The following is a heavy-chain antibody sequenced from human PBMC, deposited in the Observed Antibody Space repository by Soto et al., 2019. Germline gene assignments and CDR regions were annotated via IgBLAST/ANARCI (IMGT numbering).Heavy chain of an antibody. CDR1: GGTFSRHA. J-gene: IGHJ4*02. CDR3: AGRGGNGCNDLFLPF. CDR2: IIPIFGTA. V-gene: IGHV1-69*01. Sequence: QVQLVQSGAEVRKPGSSVKVSCKASGGTFSRHAISWVRQAPGQGLEWMGGIIPIFGTANHAQKFQGRVTIIADESTSTVHKGLRRLKFGGTGMVYWAGRGGNGCNDLFLPFWGQGTPVIVSS. D-gene: IGHD2-21*01.